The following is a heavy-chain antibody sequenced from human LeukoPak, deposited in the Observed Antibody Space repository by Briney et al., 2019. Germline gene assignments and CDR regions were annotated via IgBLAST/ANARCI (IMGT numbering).Heavy chain of an antibody. CDR2: IIPVFGTA. D-gene: IGHD6-6*01. CDR1: GGTFSSYA. CDR3: ARAPHNEYSSSSGYFAY. J-gene: IGHJ4*02. V-gene: IGHV1-69*05. Sequence: ASVTVSCKASGGTFSSYAISWVRQAPGQGLEWMGGIIPVFGTANYAQKFQGRVTITTDESTSTAYMELSSLRSEDTAVYYCARAPHNEYSSSSGYFAYWGQGTLVTVSS.